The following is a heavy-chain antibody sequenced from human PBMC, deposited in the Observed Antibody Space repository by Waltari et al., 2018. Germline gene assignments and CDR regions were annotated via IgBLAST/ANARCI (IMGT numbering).Heavy chain of an antibody. D-gene: IGHD4-17*01. CDR2: IYASGST. CDR1: GDYIPRGSYY. CDR3: ATPMTTVTTPVL. V-gene: IGHV4-61*02. J-gene: IGHJ4*02. Sequence: QVQLQESGPGLVKPSQTLSLTCTVSGDYIPRGSYYWSWVRQPAGRGLEWIGRIYASGSTNYNPSLKSRVTLSVDRSKNQFSLRLTSVTAEDTAVYYCATPMTTVTTPVLWGPGTLVTVSS.